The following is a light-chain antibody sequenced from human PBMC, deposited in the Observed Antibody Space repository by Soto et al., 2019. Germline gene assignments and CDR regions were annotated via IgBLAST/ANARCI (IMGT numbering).Light chain of an antibody. CDR1: QSVSSNY. CDR3: QQYGISPT. J-gene: IGKJ1*01. Sequence: DMVLTQSPGTLSLSPGERATLSCRSSQSVSSNYLAWYQQKPDQAPRLVIYDVSGRATGIPDRFSGSGSGTEFTLTISRLEPDDSAVYYCQQYGISPTFGQGTKVEIK. V-gene: IGKV3-20*01. CDR2: DVS.